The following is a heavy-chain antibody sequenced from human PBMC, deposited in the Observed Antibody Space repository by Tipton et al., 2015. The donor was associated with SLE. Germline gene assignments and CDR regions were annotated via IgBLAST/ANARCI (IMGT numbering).Heavy chain of an antibody. D-gene: IGHD6-13*01. J-gene: IGHJ4*02. CDR3: AKSSTPIAAAGRGYYFDY. V-gene: IGHV3-9*03. CDR1: GFTFDDYA. Sequence: RSLRLSCAASGFTFDDYAMHWVRQAPGKGLEWVSGISRNSGSIGYADSVKGRFTISRDNAKNSLYLQMNSLRAEDMALYYCAKSSTPIAAAGRGYYFDYWGQGTLVTVSS. CDR2: ISRNSGSI.